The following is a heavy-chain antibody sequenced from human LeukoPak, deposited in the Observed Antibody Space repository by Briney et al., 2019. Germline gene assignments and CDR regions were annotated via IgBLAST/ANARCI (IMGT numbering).Heavy chain of an antibody. J-gene: IGHJ4*02. CDR2: IHYDGSNT. Sequence: GGSLRLSCAASGFTFSSYEMHWVRQAPGKGLEWVAFIHYDGSNTYYVDSVKGRFTISRDNSKKKLYLLMNSLRAEDTAVYYCAKDRSPYGGNSLIDYWGQGTLVTVSS. CDR3: AKDRSPYGGNSLIDY. V-gene: IGHV3-30*02. D-gene: IGHD4-23*01. CDR1: GFTFSSYE.